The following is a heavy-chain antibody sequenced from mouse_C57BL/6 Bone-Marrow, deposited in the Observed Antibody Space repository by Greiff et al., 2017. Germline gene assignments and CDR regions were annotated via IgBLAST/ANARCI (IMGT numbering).Heavy chain of an antibody. J-gene: IGHJ2*01. V-gene: IGHV1-69*01. D-gene: IGHD1-1*01. Sequence: QVQLQQPGAELVMPGASVKLSCKASGYTFTSYWMHWVKQRPGHGLEWIGELDPSDSYTNYNQKFKGKSTLTVDKSSSTAYMQLSSLTSEDSAVYYCAREGFYYYGSTDYWGQGTTLTVSS. CDR3: AREGFYYYGSTDY. CDR1: GYTFTSYW. CDR2: LDPSDSYT.